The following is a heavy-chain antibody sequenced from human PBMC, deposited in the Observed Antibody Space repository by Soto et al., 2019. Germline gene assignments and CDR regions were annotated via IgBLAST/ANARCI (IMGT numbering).Heavy chain of an antibody. CDR2: ISAYNGNT. V-gene: IGHV1-18*01. J-gene: IGHJ5*02. CDR3: ARDATNYYGSGSCDP. D-gene: IGHD3-10*01. Sequence: QVQPVQSGAEVKKPGASVKVSCKASGYTFTSYGISWVRQAPGQGLEWMGWISAYNGNTNYAQKLQGRVTMTTDTSTSTAYMELRSLRSDDTDVYYCARDATNYYGSGSCDPWGQGTLVTVSS. CDR1: GYTFTSYG.